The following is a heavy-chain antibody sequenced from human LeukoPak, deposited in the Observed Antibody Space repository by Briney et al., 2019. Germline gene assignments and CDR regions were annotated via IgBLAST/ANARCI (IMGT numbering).Heavy chain of an antibody. CDR1: GYSFPNYW. Sequence: GESLKISCKGSGYSFPNYWIGWVRQMPGKGLEWMGIIYPGDSHTRYTPSFQDQVTISVDKSISTAYLQWSSLKASDTAMYYCARGPYAYTSSATLGSYNWFDPWGQGSLVTVSS. CDR3: ARGPYAYTSSATLGSYNWFDP. V-gene: IGHV5-51*01. D-gene: IGHD2-2*02. CDR2: IYPGDSHT. J-gene: IGHJ5*02.